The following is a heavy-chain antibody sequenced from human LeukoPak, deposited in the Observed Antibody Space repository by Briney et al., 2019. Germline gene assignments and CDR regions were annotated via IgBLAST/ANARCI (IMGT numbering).Heavy chain of an antibody. CDR3: ARWAVTSWFDP. D-gene: IGHD4-17*01. J-gene: IGHJ5*02. CDR2: IYYSGST. CDR1: GGSISSSSYY. Sequence: SETLSLTCTVSGGSISSSSYYWGWIRQPPGKGLEWIGTIYYSGSTYYNPSLKSRVTISVDTSKNQFSLKLSSVTAADTAVYYCARWAVTSWFDPWGQGTLVTVSS. V-gene: IGHV4-39*07.